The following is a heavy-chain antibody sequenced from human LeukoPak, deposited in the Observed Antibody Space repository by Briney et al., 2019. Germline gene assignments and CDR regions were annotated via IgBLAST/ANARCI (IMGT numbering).Heavy chain of an antibody. CDR1: GFTFSSYE. CDR2: ISSSGSTI. Sequence: GGSLRLSCAASGFTFSSYEMNWVRQAPGKGLEWVSYISSSGSTIYYADSVKGRFTISRDNAKNALYLQMNSLRAEDTAVYYCAKGSGYYPEYFQHWGQGTLVTVSS. D-gene: IGHD3-22*01. CDR3: AKGSGYYPEYFQH. V-gene: IGHV3-48*03. J-gene: IGHJ1*01.